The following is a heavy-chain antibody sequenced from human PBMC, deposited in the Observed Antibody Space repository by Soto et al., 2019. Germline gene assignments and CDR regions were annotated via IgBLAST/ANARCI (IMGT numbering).Heavy chain of an antibody. D-gene: IGHD6-25*01. CDR1: GGTFSSYT. Sequence: ASVKVSCKASGGTFSSYTISWVRQAPGQGLEWMGWISAYNGNTNYAQKLQGRVTMTTDTSTSTAYMELRSLRSDDTAVYYCARDERLPNDAFDIWGQGTMVTVSS. J-gene: IGHJ3*02. V-gene: IGHV1-18*01. CDR3: ARDERLPNDAFDI. CDR2: ISAYNGNT.